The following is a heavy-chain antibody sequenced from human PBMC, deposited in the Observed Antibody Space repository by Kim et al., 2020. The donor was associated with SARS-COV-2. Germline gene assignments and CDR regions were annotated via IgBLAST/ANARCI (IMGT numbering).Heavy chain of an antibody. J-gene: IGHJ4*02. D-gene: IGHD3-9*01. V-gene: IGHV3-23*01. CDR2: ISGSGDGT. CDR3: GKKKHGTGKPFDY. Sequence: GGSLRLSCAASGFSFSSYAMSWVRQAPGKGLEWVSVISGSGDGTYYADSVKGRFTISRDNSKNTLYLQMKSLRAEDTAVYYGGKKKHGTGKPFDYGGQGTLVTVPS. CDR1: GFSFSSYA.